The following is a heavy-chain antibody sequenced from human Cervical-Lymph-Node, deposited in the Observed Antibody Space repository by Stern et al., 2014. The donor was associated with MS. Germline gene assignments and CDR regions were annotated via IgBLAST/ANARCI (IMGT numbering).Heavy chain of an antibody. CDR2: MNPYSGNA. D-gene: IGHD1-26*01. V-gene: IGHV1-8*01. CDR1: GYTFTSYD. Sequence: QMQLVQSGAEVKKPGASVKVSCKASGYTFTSYDINWVRQGTGQGLEWMGWMNPYSGNAVYAQKFQGRVTMTGDTSKSTAYLELTSLRSEDTAVFYCARGRELLSLDYWGQGTLVTVSS. CDR3: ARGRELLSLDY. J-gene: IGHJ4*02.